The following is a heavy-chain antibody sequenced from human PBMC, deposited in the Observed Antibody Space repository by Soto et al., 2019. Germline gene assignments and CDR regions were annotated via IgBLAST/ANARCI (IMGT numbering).Heavy chain of an antibody. J-gene: IGHJ6*02. Sequence: QVQLVQSGAEVKKPGPSVKVSCKASGYTFTSYDINWVRQATGQGLEWMGWMNPNSGNTGYAQKFQGRVTMTRNTSISTAYMELSSLRSEDTAVYYCARWPDGYYYYGMDVWGQGTTVTVSS. CDR2: MNPNSGNT. CDR1: GYTFTSYD. CDR3: ARWPDGYYYYGMDV. V-gene: IGHV1-8*01.